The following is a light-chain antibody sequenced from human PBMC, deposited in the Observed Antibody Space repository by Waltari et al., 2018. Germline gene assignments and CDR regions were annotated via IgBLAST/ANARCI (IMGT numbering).Light chain of an antibody. CDR1: SSDMRRYNY. CDR2: DVT. CDR3: ASYNPGSTVV. J-gene: IGLJ3*02. Sequence: QSALTQPASVSGSLGQSITIPCTGSSSDMRRYNYVSWYQQFPDRAPKLIIYDVTNRPSGVSNRFSGSKSANTASLTISGLQPEDAANYYCASYNPGSTVVFGGGTELTVL. V-gene: IGLV2-14*01.